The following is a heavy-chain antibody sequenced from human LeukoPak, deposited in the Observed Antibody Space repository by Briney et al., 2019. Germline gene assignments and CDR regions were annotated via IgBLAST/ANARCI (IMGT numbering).Heavy chain of an antibody. D-gene: IGHD3-9*01. Sequence: PGGFLRLSCAASGFTFSSYAMSWVRQAPGKGLEWVSAISGSGGSTYYADSVKGRFTISRDNSKNTLYLQMNRLRAEDTAVYYCAKVGPVLRYFVWLFSKYYFDYWGQGTLVTVSS. CDR1: GFTFSSYA. J-gene: IGHJ4*02. V-gene: IGHV3-23*01. CDR2: ISGSGGST. CDR3: AKVGPVLRYFVWLFSKYYFDY.